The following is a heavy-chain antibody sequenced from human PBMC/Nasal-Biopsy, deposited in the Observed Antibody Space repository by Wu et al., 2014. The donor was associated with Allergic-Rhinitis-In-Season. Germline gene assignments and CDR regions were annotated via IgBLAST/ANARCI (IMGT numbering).Heavy chain of an antibody. CDR2: IAYDGSYK. V-gene: IGHV3-30*18. Sequence: LRLSCAASGFTFTSYAMSWVRQAPGKGLEWVAFIAYDGSYKYYADSVTGRFAISRDNSKNTLYLQMNSLRPDDTAVYYCAKPITTSVAVSDYWGQGTLVTVSS. CDR1: GFTFTSYA. J-gene: IGHJ4*02. CDR3: AKPITTSVAVSDY. D-gene: IGHD6-19*01.